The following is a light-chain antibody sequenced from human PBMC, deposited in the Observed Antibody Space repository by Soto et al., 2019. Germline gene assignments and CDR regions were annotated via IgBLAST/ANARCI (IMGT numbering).Light chain of an antibody. CDR1: QSVSRS. CDR2: AAS. J-gene: IGKJ2*01. V-gene: IGKV3-15*01. CDR3: QQYNSWPPYT. Sequence: EILMAQSPXTLSVSPGERVTLSCRASQSVSRSLAWYQQKPGQAPRLLIYAASTRATGVSARFSGSGSGTEFTLTISSLQSEDSAVYYCQQYNSWPPYTFGQGTKVEIK.